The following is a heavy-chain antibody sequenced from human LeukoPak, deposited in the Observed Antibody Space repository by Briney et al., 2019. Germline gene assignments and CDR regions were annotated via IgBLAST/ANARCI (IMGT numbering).Heavy chain of an antibody. J-gene: IGHJ5*02. Sequence: PSETLSLTCAVYGGSFSGYYWSWIRQPPGKGLEWIGEINHSGSTNYNPSLKSRVTISVDTSKNQFSLKLSSVTAADTAVYYCARHGSGGSLYNWFDPWGQGTLVTVSS. CDR1: GGSFSGYY. CDR3: ARHGSGGSLYNWFDP. D-gene: IGHD2-15*01. V-gene: IGHV4-34*01. CDR2: INHSGST.